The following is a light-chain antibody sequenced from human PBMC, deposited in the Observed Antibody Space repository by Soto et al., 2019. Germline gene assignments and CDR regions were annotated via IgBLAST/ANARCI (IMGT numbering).Light chain of an antibody. Sequence: DVVMTQSPDSLAVSLGERATINCKSSQSVFDSSKNKNFLAWYQQKPGQPPKLLIYWASARESVVPDRFIGSEFGTDFTLTINGLQAEDVAVDECHQYCSMPWTFGQGTKVEIE. CDR3: HQYCSMPWT. J-gene: IGKJ1*01. CDR1: QSVFDSSKNKNF. V-gene: IGKV4-1*01. CDR2: WAS.